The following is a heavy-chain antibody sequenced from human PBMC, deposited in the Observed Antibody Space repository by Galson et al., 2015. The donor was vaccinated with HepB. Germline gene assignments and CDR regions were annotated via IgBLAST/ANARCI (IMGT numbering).Heavy chain of an antibody. CDR2: INHSGST. J-gene: IGHJ3*02. Sequence: ETLSLTCAVYGGSFSGYYWSWIRQPPGKGLEWIGEINHSGSTNYNPSLKSRVTISVDTSKNQFSLKLSSVTAADTAVYYCARAPVLLRFGERLRYAAFDIWGQGTMVTVSS. D-gene: IGHD3-10*01. CDR3: ARAPVLLRFGERLRYAAFDI. CDR1: GGSFSGYY. V-gene: IGHV4-34*01.